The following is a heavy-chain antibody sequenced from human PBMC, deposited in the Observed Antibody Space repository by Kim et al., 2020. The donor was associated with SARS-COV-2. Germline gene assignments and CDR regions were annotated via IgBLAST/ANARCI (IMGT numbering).Heavy chain of an antibody. CDR1: GGTFSSYA. CDR2: IIPIFGTA. D-gene: IGHD2-2*01. CDR3: ARGINTTDFDY. J-gene: IGHJ4*02. V-gene: IGHV1-69*13. Sequence: SVKVSCKASGGTFSSYAISWVRQAPGQGLEWMGGIIPIFGTANYAQKFQGRVTITADESTRTAYMELRSLRSDDTAVYYCARGINTTDFDYWGQGTLVTVSS.